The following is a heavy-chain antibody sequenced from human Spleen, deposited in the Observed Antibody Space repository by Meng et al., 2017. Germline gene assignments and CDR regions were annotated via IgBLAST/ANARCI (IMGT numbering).Heavy chain of an antibody. CDR3: ARVNPLYYYYGMDV. CDR2: INHSGST. J-gene: IGHJ6*02. Sequence: SETLSLTCAVYGGSFSGYYWSWIRQPPGKGLEWIGEINHSGSTNYNPSLKSRVTISVDTSKNQFSLKLSSVTAADTAVYYCARVNPLYYYYGMDVWGQGTTVTVSS. V-gene: IGHV4-34*01. CDR1: GGSFSGYY.